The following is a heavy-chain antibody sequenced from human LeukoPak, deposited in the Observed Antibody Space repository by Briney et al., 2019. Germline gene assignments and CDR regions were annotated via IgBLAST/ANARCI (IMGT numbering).Heavy chain of an antibody. J-gene: IGHJ5*02. CDR3: ARGSAITMVRGVIRRWFDP. Sequence: PSETLSLTCAVYGGSFSGYYWSWIRQPPGKGLEWIGEINHSGSTNYNPSLKSRVTISVYTSKNQFSLKLSSVTAADTAVYYCARGSAITMVRGVIRRWFDPWGQGTLVTVSS. CDR1: GGSFSGYY. D-gene: IGHD3-10*01. V-gene: IGHV4-34*01. CDR2: INHSGST.